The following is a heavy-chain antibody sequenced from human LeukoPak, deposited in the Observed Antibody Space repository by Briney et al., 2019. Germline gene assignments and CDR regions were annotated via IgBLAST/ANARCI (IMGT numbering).Heavy chain of an antibody. CDR1: GYTFTSCD. Sequence: ASVNVSCKASGYTFTSCDINWVRQATGQGLEWMGWMNPNSGNTGYAQKFQGRVTMTRNTSISTAYMELSSLRSEDTAVYYCAREARVKPHYYYYMDVWGKGTTVTVSS. V-gene: IGHV1-8*01. CDR2: MNPNSGNT. J-gene: IGHJ6*03. CDR3: AREARVKPHYYYYMDV. D-gene: IGHD3-10*01.